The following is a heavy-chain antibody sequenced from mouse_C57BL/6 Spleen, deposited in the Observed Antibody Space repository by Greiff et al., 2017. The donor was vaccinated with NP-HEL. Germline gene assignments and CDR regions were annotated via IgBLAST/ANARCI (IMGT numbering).Heavy chain of an antibody. D-gene: IGHD2-4*01. V-gene: IGHV5-9-1*02. CDR3: TREGYDYGSNDYAMDY. CDR1: GFTFSSYA. CDR2: ISSGGDYI. J-gene: IGHJ4*01. Sequence: EVQGVESGDGLVKPGGSLKLSCAASGFTFSSYAMSWVRQTPEKRLEWVAYISSGGDYIYYADTVKGRFTISSDNARNTLYLQMSSLKSEDTAMYYCTREGYDYGSNDYAMDYWGQGTSVTVSS.